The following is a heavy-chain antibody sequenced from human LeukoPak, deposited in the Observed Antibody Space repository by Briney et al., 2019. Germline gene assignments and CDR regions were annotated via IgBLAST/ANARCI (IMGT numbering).Heavy chain of an antibody. J-gene: IGHJ3*02. D-gene: IGHD2-21*02. CDR1: GFTFSSYG. Sequence: GGSLRLSSAASGFTFSSYGIHWVRQAPGKELEWVAFIRYDGSNKYYADSVKGRFTISRDNSKNTLYLQMNSLRAEDTAVYYCANGKGISVVVTYHAFDIWGQGTMVTVSS. CDR2: IRYDGSNK. V-gene: IGHV3-30*02. CDR3: ANGKGISVVVTYHAFDI.